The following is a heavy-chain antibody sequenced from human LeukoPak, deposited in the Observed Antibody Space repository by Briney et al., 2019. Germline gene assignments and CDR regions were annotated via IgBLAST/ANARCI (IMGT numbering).Heavy chain of an antibody. J-gene: IGHJ3*02. CDR1: GGSISSGSYY. CDR2: IYTSGST. D-gene: IGHD3-3*01. V-gene: IGHV4-61*02. CDR3: ARGERPYDFWSGYIDAFDI. Sequence: PSETLSLTCTVSGGSISSGSYYWSWIRQPAGKGLEWIVRIYTSGSTNYNPSLKSRVTISVDTSKNQFSLKLSSVTAADTAVYYCARGERPYDFWSGYIDAFDIWGQGTMVTVSS.